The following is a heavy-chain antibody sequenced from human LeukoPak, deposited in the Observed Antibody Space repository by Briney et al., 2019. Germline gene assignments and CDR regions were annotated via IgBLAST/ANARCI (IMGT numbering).Heavy chain of an antibody. CDR2: ISSSGSTI. CDR1: GFTFSDYY. J-gene: IGHJ4*02. V-gene: IGHV3-11*04. D-gene: IGHD3-9*01. Sequence: GGSLRLSCAASGFTFSDYYMSWIRQAPGKGLEWVSYISSSGSTIYYADSVKGRFTISRDNAKKSLYLQMNSLRAEDTAIYYCARATTYDILTGYSDYWGQGTLVTVSS. CDR3: ARATTYDILTGYSDY.